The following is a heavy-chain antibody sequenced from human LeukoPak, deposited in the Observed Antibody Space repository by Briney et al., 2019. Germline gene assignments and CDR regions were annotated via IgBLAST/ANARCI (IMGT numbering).Heavy chain of an antibody. V-gene: IGHV3-30-3*02. CDR2: ISYGGSNK. J-gene: IGHJ4*02. Sequence: GRSLRLSCAASGFTFSSYAMHWVRQAPGKGLEWVAVISYGGSNKYYADSVKGRFTISRDNSKNTLYLQMNSLRTEDTAVYYCAKNRDSSDYPRDFDYWGQGTLVTVSS. CDR1: GFTFSSYA. D-gene: IGHD3-22*01. CDR3: AKNRDSSDYPRDFDY.